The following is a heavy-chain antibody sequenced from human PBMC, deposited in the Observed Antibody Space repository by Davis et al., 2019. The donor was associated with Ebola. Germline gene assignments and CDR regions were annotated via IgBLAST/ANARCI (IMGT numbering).Heavy chain of an antibody. CDR3: ARDRLGYGDYDRYFDL. J-gene: IGHJ2*01. D-gene: IGHD4-17*01. V-gene: IGHV3-48*03. CDR2: ISSSGSTI. Sequence: PGGSLRLSCAASGFTFSSYEMNWVRQAPGKGLEWVSYISSSGSTIYYADSVKGRFTISRDNAKNSLYLQMNSLRAEDTAVYYCARDRLGYGDYDRYFDLWGRGALVTVSS. CDR1: GFTFSSYE.